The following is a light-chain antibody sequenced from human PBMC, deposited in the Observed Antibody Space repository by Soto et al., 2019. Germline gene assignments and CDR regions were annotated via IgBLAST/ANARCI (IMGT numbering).Light chain of an antibody. V-gene: IGKV3-11*01. CDR2: DAS. Sequence: EIVLTQSPATLSLSPGERATLSCRASQSVSSYLSWYQQKPGQAPRLLIYDASNRATGIPARFSGSGSGTAFTLTISSLETEDFAVYYCPQRSFSFGGGTKVEIK. CDR1: QSVSSY. J-gene: IGKJ4*01. CDR3: PQRSFS.